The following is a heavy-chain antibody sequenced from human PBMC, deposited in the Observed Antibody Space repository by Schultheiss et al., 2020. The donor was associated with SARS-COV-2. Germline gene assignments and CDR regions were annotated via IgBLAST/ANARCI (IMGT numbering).Heavy chain of an antibody. CDR1: GFSFSSYL. CDR3: ARATGSGWYSAFDI. Sequence: GGSLRLSFEASGFSFSSYLIHWVRKAPGKGLEWVSAIGTAGDTYYPGSVKGRFTISRENAKNSLYLQMNSLRAEDTAVYYCARATGSGWYSAFDIWGQGTMVTVSS. V-gene: IGHV3-13*01. CDR2: IGTAGDT. D-gene: IGHD6-19*01. J-gene: IGHJ3*02.